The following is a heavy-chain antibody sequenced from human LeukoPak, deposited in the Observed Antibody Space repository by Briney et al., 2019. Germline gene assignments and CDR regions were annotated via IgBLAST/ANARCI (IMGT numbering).Heavy chain of an antibody. CDR2: IQFHGGDI. CDR1: GFTFTNSG. D-gene: IGHD2-2*01. J-gene: IGHJ5*02. V-gene: IGHV3-30*02. Sequence: GGSLRLSCAASGFTFTNSGMHWVRQAPGRGLEWVAFIQFHGGDIFYADSVEGRFTISRDNSKNTLYLQMNSLRPEDTAVYYCAKDNPIEKVPGLGPGSWGQGTLVTVSS. CDR3: AKDNPIEKVPGLGPGS.